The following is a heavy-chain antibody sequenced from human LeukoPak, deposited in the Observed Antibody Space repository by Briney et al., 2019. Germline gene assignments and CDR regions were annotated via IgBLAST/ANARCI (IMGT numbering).Heavy chain of an antibody. Sequence: GASVKVSCKASGYTFTSYAMHWVRQAPGQRLEWMGWINAGNGNTKYSQKFQGRVTITRDTSASTAYMELSSLRSEDTAVYYCARDSLYCSSTSRYAAYYYGMDVWGQGTTVTVSS. CDR1: GYTFTSYA. D-gene: IGHD2-2*01. CDR3: ARDSLYCSSTSRYAAYYYGMDV. CDR2: INAGNGNT. J-gene: IGHJ6*02. V-gene: IGHV1-3*01.